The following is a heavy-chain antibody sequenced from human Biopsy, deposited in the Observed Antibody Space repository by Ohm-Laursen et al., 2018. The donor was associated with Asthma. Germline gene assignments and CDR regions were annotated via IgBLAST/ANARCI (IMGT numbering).Heavy chain of an antibody. Sequence: SLRLSCTASGFSFSEFVMHWVRQAPGKGLEWVGVISKDASTQDYADSVKRLFTMARDNSKNTLDLQMNSLREEDTAVYYCVRDGTDDAFDIWGQGTVVSVSS. D-gene: IGHD1-1*01. J-gene: IGHJ3*02. CDR2: ISKDASTQ. CDR3: VRDGTDDAFDI. V-gene: IGHV3-30*03. CDR1: GFSFSEFV.